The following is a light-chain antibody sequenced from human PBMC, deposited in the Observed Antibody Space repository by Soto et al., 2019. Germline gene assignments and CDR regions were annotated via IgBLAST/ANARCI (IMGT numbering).Light chain of an antibody. CDR1: SSDVGGFDY. J-gene: IGLJ2*01. CDR3: SSFTSSTTEV. Sequence: QSVLTQPASVSGSPGQSITISCTGTSSDVGGFDYVSWYQQHPGKAPKLMIYDVINRPSGVSDRFSGSKSANTASLTISGLQAEDEAHYYCSSFTSSTTEVFGGGTKVTVL. CDR2: DVI. V-gene: IGLV2-14*03.